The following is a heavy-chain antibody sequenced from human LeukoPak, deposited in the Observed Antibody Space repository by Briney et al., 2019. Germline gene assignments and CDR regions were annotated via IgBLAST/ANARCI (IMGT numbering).Heavy chain of an antibody. D-gene: IGHD6-6*01. CDR2: TYYRSKWYN. V-gene: IGHV6-1*01. CDR3: ARDSIVHSSSEYYYYYMDV. Sequence: SQTLSLTCAISGDSVSSNSAAWNWIRQSPSRGLEWLVRTYYRSKWYNDYAVSVKSRITINPDTSKNQFSLQLNSVTPEDTAVYYCARDSIVHSSSEYYYYYMDVWGKGTTVTVSS. J-gene: IGHJ6*03. CDR1: GDSVSSNSAA.